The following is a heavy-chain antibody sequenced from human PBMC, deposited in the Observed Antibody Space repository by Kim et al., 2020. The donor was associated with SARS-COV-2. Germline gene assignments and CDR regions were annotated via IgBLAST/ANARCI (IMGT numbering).Heavy chain of an antibody. CDR2: IYYSGST. J-gene: IGHJ4*01. Sequence: SETLSLTCTVSGGSISSYYWSWIRQPPGKGLEWIGYIYYSGSTNYNPSLKSRVTISVDTSKNQFSLKLSSVTAADTAVYYCARLHGDVVRYVDWGTTRYYCDSWGHGTLVTDCS. V-gene: IGHV4-59*08. CDR1: GGSISSYY. D-gene: IGHD3-9*01. CDR3: ARLHGDVVRYVDWGTTRYYCDS.